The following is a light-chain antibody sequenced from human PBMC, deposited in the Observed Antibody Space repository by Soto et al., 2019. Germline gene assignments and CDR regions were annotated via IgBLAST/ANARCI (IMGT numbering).Light chain of an antibody. CDR1: SSDVGGYNY. J-gene: IGLJ2*01. Sequence: QSALAQPASVSGSPGQSITISCTGTSSDVGGYNYVSWYQQNPGKAPKVMIYDVSNRPSGVSSRFSGSKSGNTASLTISGLQAEDEADYYCSSYTTSNTRVVFGGGTKLTVL. V-gene: IGLV2-14*01. CDR3: SSYTTSNTRVV. CDR2: DVS.